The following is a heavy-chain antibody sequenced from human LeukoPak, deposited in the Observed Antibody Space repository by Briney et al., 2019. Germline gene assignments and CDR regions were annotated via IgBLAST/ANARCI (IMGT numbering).Heavy chain of an antibody. CDR3: ARDRLRLGYERTNWFDP. CDR2: INPHSGGT. V-gene: IGHV1-2*02. D-gene: IGHD2-15*01. J-gene: IGHJ5*02. CDR1: GYTFTGYY. Sequence: ASVKVSCKASGYTFTGYYIHWVRQAPGQGLEWMGWINPHSGGTNYAQKFQGGVTMTRDTSITTAYMELSSLRSDDTAVYYCARDRLRLGYERTNWFDPWGQGTLVTVSS.